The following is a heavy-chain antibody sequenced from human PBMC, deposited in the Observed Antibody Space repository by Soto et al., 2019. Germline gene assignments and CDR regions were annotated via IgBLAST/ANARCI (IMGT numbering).Heavy chain of an antibody. Sequence: GGSLRLSCALSGLTVNSNYMSWVRQAPGKGLEWVSLIYSGDNTVYADSVKGRFTISRDNSKNTLSLQMNSLRPEDTAVYYCAKDPYDSLTGYNNWFDPWGQGTLVTVSS. V-gene: IGHV3-53*05. J-gene: IGHJ5*02. CDR3: AKDPYDSLTGYNNWFDP. CDR2: IYSGDNT. D-gene: IGHD3-9*01. CDR1: GLTVNSNY.